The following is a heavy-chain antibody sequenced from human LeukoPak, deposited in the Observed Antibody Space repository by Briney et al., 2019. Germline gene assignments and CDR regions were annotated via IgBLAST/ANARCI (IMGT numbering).Heavy chain of an antibody. CDR3: AKDGYYDSSAYYYVRYFDL. CDR2: MSGSGGST. CDR1: GFSFDDYG. Sequence: GGSLRLSCAASGFSFDDYGMSWVRQAPGRGLEWVSAMSGSGGSTYYADSVKGRFTISRDNSKNTLYLQMNSLRAEDTAVYYCAKDGYYDSSAYYYVRYFDLWGRGTLVTVSS. J-gene: IGHJ2*01. V-gene: IGHV3-23*01. D-gene: IGHD3-22*01.